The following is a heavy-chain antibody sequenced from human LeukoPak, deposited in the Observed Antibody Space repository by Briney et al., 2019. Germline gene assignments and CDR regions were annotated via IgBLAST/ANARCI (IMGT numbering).Heavy chain of an antibody. CDR3: AKGRGTEWFGELFSGMDV. D-gene: IGHD3-10*01. V-gene: IGHV4-39*01. J-gene: IGHJ6*02. CDR2: IYYSGST. CDR1: GGSISSSSYY. Sequence: PSETLSLTCTVSGGSISSSSYYWGWIRQPPGKGLEWIGSIYYSGSTYYNPSLKSRVTISVDTSKNQFSLKLSSVTAADTAVYYCAKGRGTEWFGELFSGMDVWGQGTTVTVSS.